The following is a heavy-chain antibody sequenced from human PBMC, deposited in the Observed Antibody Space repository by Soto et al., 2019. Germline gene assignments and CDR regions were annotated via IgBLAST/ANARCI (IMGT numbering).Heavy chain of an antibody. CDR2: TYYSGST. CDR1: GGSISSSSYY. V-gene: IGHV4-39*01. J-gene: IGHJ4*02. CDR3: ARRIVGANPFDY. D-gene: IGHD1-26*01. Sequence: SETLSLTCTVSGGSISSSSYYWGWIRQPPGKGLEWIGSTYYSGSTYYNPSLKSRVTISVDTSKNQFSLKLSSVTAADTAVYYCARRIVGANPFDYWGQGTLVTVSS.